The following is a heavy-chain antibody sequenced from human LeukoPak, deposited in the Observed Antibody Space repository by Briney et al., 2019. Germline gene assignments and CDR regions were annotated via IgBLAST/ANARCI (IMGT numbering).Heavy chain of an antibody. J-gene: IGHJ5*02. CDR1: GYTFTSYG. CDR3: ARGDLMVRGVIFWFDP. V-gene: IGHV1-18*01. Sequence: ASVKVSCKASGYTFTSYGISWVRQAPGQGLEWMGWISAYNGNTNYAQKLQGRVTMTTDTSTSTAYMELRSLRSDDTAVYYCARGDLMVRGVIFWFDPWGQGTLVTVSS. D-gene: IGHD3-10*01. CDR2: ISAYNGNT.